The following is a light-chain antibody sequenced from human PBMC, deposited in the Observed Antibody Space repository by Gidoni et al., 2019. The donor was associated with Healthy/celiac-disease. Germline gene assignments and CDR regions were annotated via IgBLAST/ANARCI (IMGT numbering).Light chain of an antibody. V-gene: IGKV2-28*01. J-gene: IGKJ2*01. CDR1: QSLLHSNGYNY. Sequence: DIVMTQSPLSLPVTPGAPSPTTCRSSQSLLHSNGYNYLDWYLQKPGQSPHLLIYLGSNRASGVPDRFSGSGSGTDFTLKISRVEAEDVGVYYCMQALQTPLYTFGQGTKLEIK. CDR3: MQALQTPLYT. CDR2: LGS.